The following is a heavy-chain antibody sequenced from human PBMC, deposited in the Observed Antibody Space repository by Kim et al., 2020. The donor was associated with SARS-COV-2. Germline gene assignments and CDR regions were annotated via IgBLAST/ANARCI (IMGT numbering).Heavy chain of an antibody. Sequence: SETLSLTCAVYGGSFSGYYWSWIRQPPGKGLEWIGEINHSGSTNYNPSLKSRVTISVDTSKNQFSLKLSSVTAADTAVYYCARARSGSGSYYYWAQGTLVTVSS. CDR3: ARARSGSGSYYY. V-gene: IGHV4-34*01. CDR1: GGSFSGYY. CDR2: INHSGST. D-gene: IGHD3-10*01. J-gene: IGHJ4*02.